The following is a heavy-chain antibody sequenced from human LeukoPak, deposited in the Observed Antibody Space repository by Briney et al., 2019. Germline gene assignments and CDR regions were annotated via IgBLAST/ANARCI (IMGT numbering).Heavy chain of an antibody. J-gene: IGHJ4*02. CDR1: GFTFTSYA. Sequence: PVGSLRLTCAASGFTFTSYAMTWVRQAPGKGLEWVSGISGSVVSTYYADSVKGRFTISRDNSKNTLYLQMNSLRAEDTAVYYCAKAVGHYLGGWGQGTLVTVSS. D-gene: IGHD1-26*01. CDR3: AKAVGHYLGG. V-gene: IGHV3-23*01. CDR2: ISGSVVST.